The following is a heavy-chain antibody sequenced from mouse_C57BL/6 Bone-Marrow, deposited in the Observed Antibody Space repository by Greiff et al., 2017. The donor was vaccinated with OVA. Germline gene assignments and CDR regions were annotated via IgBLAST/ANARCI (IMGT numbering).Heavy chain of an antibody. V-gene: IGHV3-6*01. J-gene: IGHJ3*01. Sequence: EVKLQESGPGLVKPSQSLSLTCSVTGYSITSGYYWNWIRQFPGNKLEWMGYISYDGSNNYNPSLKNRISITRDTSKNQFFLKLSSVTTEDTATYYWARGGALVYYDYDVPLAYWGQGTLVTVSA. CDR3: ARGGALVYYDYDVPLAY. CDR1: GYSITSGYY. CDR2: ISYDGSN. D-gene: IGHD2-4*01.